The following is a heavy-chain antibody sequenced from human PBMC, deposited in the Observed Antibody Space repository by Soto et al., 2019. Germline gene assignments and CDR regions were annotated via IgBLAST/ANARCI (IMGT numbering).Heavy chain of an antibody. D-gene: IGHD2-2*01. CDR1: GFTFSSYA. CDR3: ARGYCSRPSCSHFDC. Sequence: VGSLRLSCVASGFTFSSYAMSWVRQAPGKGLEWVAVMSYDGSNKYYADSVKGRFTISSDNSKNTLYLQMNSLGTEDTAVYYCARGYCSRPSCSHFDCWGQGTLVTVSS. V-gene: IGHV3-30-3*01. CDR2: MSYDGSNK. J-gene: IGHJ4*02.